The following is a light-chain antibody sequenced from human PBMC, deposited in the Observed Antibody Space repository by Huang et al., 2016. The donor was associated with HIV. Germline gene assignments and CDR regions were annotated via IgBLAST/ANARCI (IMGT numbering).Light chain of an antibody. V-gene: IGKV4-1*01. CDR2: WAS. Sequence: DIVMTQSPASLSVSLGERATINCKSSQSLLSASNNKNNLGWYQQKPGHPPKLLIYWASTRAPGVPVRVSGSGSGPDFSLTISGLQAEDVAIYYCQQYYTTPRTFGPGTKVDIK. J-gene: IGKJ2*01. CDR1: QSLLSASNNKNN. CDR3: QQYYTTPRT.